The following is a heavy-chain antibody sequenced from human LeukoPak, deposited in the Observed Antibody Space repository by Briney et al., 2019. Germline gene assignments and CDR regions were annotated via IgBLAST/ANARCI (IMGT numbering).Heavy chain of an antibody. Sequence: SETLSLTCAVYGGPFSGYYWSWIRQPPGKGLEWIGEINHSGSANYNPSLKSRVTISVDMSKNQFSLKLNSVTAADTAVYYCARARGDYYDSSGYYSAFDYWGQGTLATVSS. J-gene: IGHJ4*02. V-gene: IGHV4-34*01. D-gene: IGHD3-22*01. CDR1: GGPFSGYY. CDR2: INHSGSA. CDR3: ARARGDYYDSSGYYSAFDY.